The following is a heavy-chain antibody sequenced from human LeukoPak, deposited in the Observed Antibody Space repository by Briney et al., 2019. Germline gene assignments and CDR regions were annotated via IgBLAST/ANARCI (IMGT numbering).Heavy chain of an antibody. CDR1: GFTFSSYA. D-gene: IGHD2-2*03. CDR3: AKHGSGFDS. CDR2: ISGSGGST. J-gene: IGHJ4*02. Sequence: GGSLRLSCAASGFTFSSYAMSWVRQAPGKGLEWVSAISGSGGSTYYADSVKGRFTISRDSSKSTVFLQMNSLRAEDTAIYYCAKHGSGFDSWGQGTLVTVSS. V-gene: IGHV3-23*01.